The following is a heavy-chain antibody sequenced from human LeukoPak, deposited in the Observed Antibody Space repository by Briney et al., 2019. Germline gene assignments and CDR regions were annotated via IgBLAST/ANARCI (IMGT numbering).Heavy chain of an antibody. D-gene: IGHD3-10*01. V-gene: IGHV4-39*07. Sequence: ASETLSLTCRVSGASINSGSNYWGWIRQPPGKTLEWIGSIYSSGSTYYNPSLKSRVIIMIDTPKNHFSLTLSSVTAADTAVYYCARSDGYGLVGIWGQGTMVTVSS. CDR1: GASINSGSNY. J-gene: IGHJ3*02. CDR2: IYSSGST. CDR3: ARSDGYGLVGI.